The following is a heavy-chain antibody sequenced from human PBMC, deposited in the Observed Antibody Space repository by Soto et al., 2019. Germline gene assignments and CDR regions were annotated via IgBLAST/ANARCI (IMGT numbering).Heavy chain of an antibody. Sequence: GGSLRLSCAASGFTFSSYGMHWVRQVAGKGLEWVAVISYDGSDKNYADSVKGRFTISRDNFQNTLYLQMNSLRVEDTAVYYCAKRDYYDTSDYYPPPDSWGQGTLVTVSS. V-gene: IGHV3-30*18. J-gene: IGHJ4*02. D-gene: IGHD3-22*01. CDR1: GFTFSSYG. CDR2: ISYDGSDK. CDR3: AKRDYYDTSDYYPPPDS.